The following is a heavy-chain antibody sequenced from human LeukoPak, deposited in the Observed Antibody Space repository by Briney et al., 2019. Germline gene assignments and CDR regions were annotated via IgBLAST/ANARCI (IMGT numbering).Heavy chain of an antibody. CDR1: GGFLSGYY. D-gene: IGHD5-12*01. CDR2: INPSGTT. Sequence: SERLSPTRLVYGGFLSGYYWSWIRQPPGKGMEWIGEINPSGTTNFNPSLTSRVPISVDPSKNQFSLNLSTVAAADTAVYYCARARGSSGYDYLDYYHYMDVWGKGTKVSVSS. CDR3: ARARGSSGYDYLDYYHYMDV. J-gene: IGHJ6*03. V-gene: IGHV4-34*01.